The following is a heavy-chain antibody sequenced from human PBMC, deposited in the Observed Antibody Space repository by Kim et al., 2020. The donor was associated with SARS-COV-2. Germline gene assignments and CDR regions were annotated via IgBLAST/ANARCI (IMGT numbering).Heavy chain of an antibody. V-gene: IGHV4-30-4*01. CDR2: IYYSGST. CDR1: GGSISSGDYY. J-gene: IGHJ4*02. Sequence: SETLSLTCTVSGGSISSGDYYWSWIRQPPGKGLEWIGYIYYSGSTYYNPSLKSQVTISVDTSKNQFSLKLSSVTAADTAVYYCARFMGDYYDSSGYGDILVWGQGTLVTVSS. D-gene: IGHD3-22*01. CDR3: ARFMGDYYDSSGYGDILV.